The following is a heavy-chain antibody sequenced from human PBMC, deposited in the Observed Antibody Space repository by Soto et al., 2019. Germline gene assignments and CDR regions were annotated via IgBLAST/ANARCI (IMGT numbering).Heavy chain of an antibody. CDR2: IYYSGST. J-gene: IGHJ4*02. CDR3: SSSGYYEPDY. Sequence: QLQLQESGPGLVKPSETLSLTCTVSGGSISSSSYYWGWIRQPPGKGLEWIGSIYYSGSTYYNPSPKSRVTISVDTYKNPFSLKLSSGTAADTAVYYCSSSGYYEPDYWGQGTLVTVSS. V-gene: IGHV4-39*01. D-gene: IGHD3-22*01. CDR1: GGSISSSSYY.